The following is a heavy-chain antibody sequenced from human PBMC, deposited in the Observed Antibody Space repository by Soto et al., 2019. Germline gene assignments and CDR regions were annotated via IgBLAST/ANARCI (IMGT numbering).Heavy chain of an antibody. D-gene: IGHD3-10*01. V-gene: IGHV4-31*03. CDR2: IYYSGST. J-gene: IGHJ6*02. Sequence: QVQLQESGPGLVKPSQTLSLTCTVSGGSISSGGYYWSWIRQHPGKGLEWIGYIYYSGSTYYNPSLTGRVTISVDTSKNQFSLKLSSVTAADTAVYYCARGGGVWFGGHYYGMDVWGQGTTVTVSS. CDR1: GGSISSGGYY. CDR3: ARGGGVWFGGHYYGMDV.